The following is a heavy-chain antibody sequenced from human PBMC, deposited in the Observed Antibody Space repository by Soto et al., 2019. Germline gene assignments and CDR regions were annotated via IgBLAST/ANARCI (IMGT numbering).Heavy chain of an antibody. D-gene: IGHD4-17*01. J-gene: IGHJ6*02. CDR2: ISYDGSNK. Sequence: VQLVESGGGVVQPGRSLRLSCAASGFTFSSYGMHWVRQAPGKGLEWVAVISYDGSNKYYADSVKGRFTISRDNSKNTLYLQMNSLRAEDTAVYYCAKDLRTTVTTYRYYYYGMDVWGQGTTVTVSS. CDR1: GFTFSSYG. CDR3: AKDLRTTVTTYRYYYYGMDV. V-gene: IGHV3-30*18.